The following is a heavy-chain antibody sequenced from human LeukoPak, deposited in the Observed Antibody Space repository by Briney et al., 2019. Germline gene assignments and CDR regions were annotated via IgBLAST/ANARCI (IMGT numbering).Heavy chain of an antibody. CDR2: ISGSGGSI. J-gene: IGHJ4*02. D-gene: IGHD6-13*01. V-gene: IGHV3-23*01. CDR3: AKGGRHIPAAYDY. CDR1: QFIFSNYA. Sequence: GGSLRLSCAASQFIFSNYAMSWVRQAPGKGLEWVSTISGSGGSIYYADSVKGRFTISRDNSKNPLSLQMESLRAGDTAVYFCAKGGRHIPAAYDYWGQGALVTVSS.